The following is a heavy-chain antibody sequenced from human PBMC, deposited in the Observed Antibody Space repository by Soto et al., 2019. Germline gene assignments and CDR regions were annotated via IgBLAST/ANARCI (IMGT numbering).Heavy chain of an antibody. CDR1: GYTFTSYD. J-gene: IGHJ4*02. V-gene: IGHV1-8*01. Sequence: QVQLVQSGAEVKKPGASVKVSCKASGYTFTSYDINWVRQATGQGLEWMGWMNPNSGNTGYAQKFQAMXTXTXXTSISTDSMELSSLRSEDTAVYYCARTLYGDNVDYWGQGPLVTVSS. CDR3: ARTLYGDNVDY. D-gene: IGHD4-17*01. CDR2: MNPNSGNT.